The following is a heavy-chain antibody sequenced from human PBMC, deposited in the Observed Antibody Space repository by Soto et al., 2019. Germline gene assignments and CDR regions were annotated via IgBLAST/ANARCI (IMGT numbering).Heavy chain of an antibody. J-gene: IGHJ1*01. D-gene: IGHD1-26*01. CDR3: ARGITSGHPQYFQH. CDR2: INAGNGNT. Sequence: ASVKVSCKASGYTFTIDVMHWVRQAPGQRLEWMGWINAGNGNTKYSQNFQGRGTITRDTSASTAYMEVSSLRSEDTAVYYWARGITSGHPQYFQHWGQGTLVTVSS. V-gene: IGHV1-3*01. CDR1: GYTFTIDV.